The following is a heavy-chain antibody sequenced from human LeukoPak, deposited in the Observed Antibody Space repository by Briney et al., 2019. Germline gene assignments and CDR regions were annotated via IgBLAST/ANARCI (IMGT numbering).Heavy chain of an antibody. Sequence: SETLSLTCIISGGSISSYYWSGIRQPPGKGLEWIGYIYSSGYSNYNPSLKSRVTISVDTSKNQFSLKLSSVTAADTAVYYCARHRGPHVGRMEWGRGTKVTVSS. D-gene: IGHD3-3*01. CDR2: IYSSGYS. CDR3: ARHRGPHVGRME. J-gene: IGHJ4*02. CDR1: GGSISSYY. V-gene: IGHV4-59*08.